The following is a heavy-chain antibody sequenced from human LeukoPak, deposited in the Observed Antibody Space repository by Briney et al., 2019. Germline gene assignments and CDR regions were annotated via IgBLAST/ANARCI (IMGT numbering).Heavy chain of an antibody. CDR1: GGSISSSSYY. CDR3: ARVVAYCGGDCRWYFDL. V-gene: IGHV4-39*07. CDR2: IYYSGST. Sequence: SETLSLTCTVSGGSISSSSYYWGWIRQPPGKGLEWIGSIYYSGSTYYNPSLKSRVTISVDTSKNQFSLKLSSVTAADTAVYYRARVVAYCGGDCRWYFDLWGRGTLVTVSS. J-gene: IGHJ2*01. D-gene: IGHD2-21*02.